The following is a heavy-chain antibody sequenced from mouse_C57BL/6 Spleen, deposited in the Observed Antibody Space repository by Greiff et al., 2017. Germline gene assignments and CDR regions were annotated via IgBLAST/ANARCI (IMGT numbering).Heavy chain of an antibody. J-gene: IGHJ4*01. CDR1: GFTFSNYW. CDR3: TVIYYYGSSHAMDY. CDR2: IRLKSDNYAT. D-gene: IGHD1-1*01. V-gene: IGHV6-3*01. Sequence: DVKLVESGGGLVQPGGSMKLSCVASGFTFSNYWMNWVRQSPEKGLEWVAQIRLKSDNYATHYAESVKERFTISRDDSKSSVYLQMNNLRAEGTGIYYCTVIYYYGSSHAMDYWGQGTSVTVSS.